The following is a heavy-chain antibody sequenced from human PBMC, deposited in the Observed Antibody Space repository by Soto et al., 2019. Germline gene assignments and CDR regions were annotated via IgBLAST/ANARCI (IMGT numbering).Heavy chain of an antibody. CDR2: IKQDGSEK. V-gene: IGHV3-7*01. J-gene: IGHJ5*02. D-gene: IGHD1-20*01. Sequence: EVQLVESGGGLVQPGGSLRLSCAASGFAFSSYWMSWVRQAPGKGLEWVANIKQDGSEKYYVDSVKGRFTISRDNAKNSLYLQMNSLRAEDTAVYYCARDPRYNWNVWWFRDDPWGQGTLVTVSS. CDR3: ARDPRYNWNVWWFRDDP. CDR1: GFAFSSYW.